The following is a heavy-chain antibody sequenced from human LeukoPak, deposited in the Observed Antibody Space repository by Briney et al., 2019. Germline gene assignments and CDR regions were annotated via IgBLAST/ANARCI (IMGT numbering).Heavy chain of an antibody. D-gene: IGHD4-17*01. V-gene: IGHV3-30*18. CDR1: GFTFSSYG. CDR3: AKDQPDYGEYYYYGMDV. Sequence: GRSLRLSCAASGFTFSSYGMHWVRQAPGKGLEWVAVISYDGSNKYYADSVKGRLTISRDNSKNTLYLQMNSLRAEDTAVYYCAKDQPDYGEYYYYGMDVWGQGTTVTVSS. CDR2: ISYDGSNK. J-gene: IGHJ6*02.